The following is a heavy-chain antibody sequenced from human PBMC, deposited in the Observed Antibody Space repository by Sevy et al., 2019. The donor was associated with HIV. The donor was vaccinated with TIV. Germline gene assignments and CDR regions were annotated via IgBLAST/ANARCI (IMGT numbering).Heavy chain of an antibody. V-gene: IGHV3-21*01. Sequence: GGSLRLSCAASGFTFSSYSMNWVRQAPGKGLEWVSSISSSSSYIYYADSVKGRFTISRDNAKNSLYLQMNRLRAEDTAVYYCARDTSSGYPDAFDIWGQGTMVTVSS. CDR2: ISSSSSYI. CDR3: ARDTSSGYPDAFDI. J-gene: IGHJ3*02. D-gene: IGHD3-22*01. CDR1: GFTFSSYS.